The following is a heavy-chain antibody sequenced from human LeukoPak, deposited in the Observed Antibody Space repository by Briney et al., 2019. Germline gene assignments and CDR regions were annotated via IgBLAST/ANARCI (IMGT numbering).Heavy chain of an antibody. V-gene: IGHV3-23*01. Sequence: GSLRLSCAASGFTFTGFAMSWVRQAPGKGPEWVSRIGGSSGSTYYADSVKGRFTISRDNSEKTLYLQMNSLRADDTAVYYCAKMKGPGLYYHYSMDVWGKGTTVIVSS. CDR2: IGGSSGST. CDR1: GFTFTGFA. CDR3: AKMKGPGLYYHYSMDV. J-gene: IGHJ6*03.